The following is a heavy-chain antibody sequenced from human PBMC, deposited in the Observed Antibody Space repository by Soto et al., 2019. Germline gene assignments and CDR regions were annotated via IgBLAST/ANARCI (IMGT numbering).Heavy chain of an antibody. CDR3: AKDRFFYDSSAYYYDAFDI. D-gene: IGHD3-22*01. CDR2: ISGSGGST. J-gene: IGHJ3*02. CDR1: GFTFSTYA. V-gene: IGHV3-23*01. Sequence: GGSLRLSCAASGFTFSTYAMSWVRQAQGMGLEWVSAISGSGGSTYYADSVKGRFTVSRDNSKNTLYLQMSSLRTEDTALYYCAKDRFFYDSSAYYYDAFDIWGQGTMVTVSS.